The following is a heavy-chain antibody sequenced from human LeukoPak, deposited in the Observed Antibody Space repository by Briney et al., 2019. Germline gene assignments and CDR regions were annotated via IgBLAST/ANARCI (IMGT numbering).Heavy chain of an antibody. V-gene: IGHV3-21*01. CDR3: ARLIGSSSGGPPYYFDY. D-gene: IGHD6-19*01. J-gene: IGHJ4*02. CDR1: GFTFSSYS. CDR2: ISSHSTYI. Sequence: GGSLRVSCAASGFTFSSYSINWVRQAPGKGLEWVSSISSHSTYIYYADSMKGRFTVSRDNSKNSLYLQMSSLRAEDTAVYYCARLIGSSSGGPPYYFDYWGQGTLVTVSS.